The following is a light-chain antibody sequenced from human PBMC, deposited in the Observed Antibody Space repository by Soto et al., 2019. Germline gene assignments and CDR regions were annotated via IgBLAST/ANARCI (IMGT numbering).Light chain of an antibody. V-gene: IGKV1-9*01. CDR2: AAS. J-gene: IGKJ5*01. Sequence: DSQVTQAPSFLSASVGYRVTITCRASQAISSYLAWYQQKPGKAPKLLIYAASTLQSGVPSRFSGSGSGTEFTLTIRSLQPEDFATYYCQQLNSYPITFGQGTRLEI. CDR1: QAISSY. CDR3: QQLNSYPIT.